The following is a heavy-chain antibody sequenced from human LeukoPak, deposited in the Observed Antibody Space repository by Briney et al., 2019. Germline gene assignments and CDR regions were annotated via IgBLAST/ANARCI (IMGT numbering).Heavy chain of an antibody. D-gene: IGHD3-22*01. V-gene: IGHV4-59*08. Sequence: SETLSLTCTVSGGSISSYYWSWIRQPPGKGLEWIGYIYYSGSTNYNPSLKSRVTISVDTSKNQFSLKLSSVTAADTAVYYCXXXXXYYDSSGYLHAFDIWGQGTMVTVSS. CDR2: IYYSGST. J-gene: IGHJ3*02. CDR1: GGSISSYY. CDR3: XXXXXYYDSSGYLHAFDI.